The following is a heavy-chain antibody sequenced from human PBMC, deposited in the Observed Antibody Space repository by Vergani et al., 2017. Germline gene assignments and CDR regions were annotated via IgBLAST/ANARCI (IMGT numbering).Heavy chain of an antibody. D-gene: IGHD6-13*01. CDR2: IDPENGKT. CDR3: ASLGLAAAAVFFDY. V-gene: IGHV1-69-2*01. Sequence: EVQLVQSGAEVRKPGATVKISCKVFGYTFGAYYMHWVHQAPGKGLEWMGLIDPENGKTTYAERFQGRVTFTADTSTDTAYLELNNLRSEDTAIYYCASLGLAAAAVFFDYWGQGSLVTVSS. CDR1: GYTFGAYY. J-gene: IGHJ4*02.